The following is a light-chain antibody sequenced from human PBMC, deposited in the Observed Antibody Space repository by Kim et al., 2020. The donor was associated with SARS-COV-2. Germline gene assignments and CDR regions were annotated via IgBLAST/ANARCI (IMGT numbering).Light chain of an antibody. J-gene: IGKJ3*01. V-gene: IGKV1-5*03. CDR3: QQYNSCSPFT. CDR2: KAS. CDR1: QSISSW. Sequence: DIQMTQSPSTLSASVGDRVTITCRASQSISSWLAWYQQKPGKAPKLLIYKASSLESGVPSRFSGSGSGTEFTLTISSLQPDDFATYYCQQYNSCSPFTFGPGTKVDIK.